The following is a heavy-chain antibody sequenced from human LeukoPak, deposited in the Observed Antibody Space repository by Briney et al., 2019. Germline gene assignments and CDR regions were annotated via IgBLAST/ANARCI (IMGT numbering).Heavy chain of an antibody. D-gene: IGHD6-13*01. CDR1: GGSISSSSYY. V-gene: IGHV4-39*01. CDR2: IYYSGST. Sequence: SETLSPTCTLSGGSISSSSYYWGWIRQPPGKGLDWIGSIYYSGSTYYNPSLKSRVTISVDTSKNQFSLKLSSVTAADTAVYYCARRGYSSSWPTFDYWGQGTLVTV. CDR3: ARRGYSSSWPTFDY. J-gene: IGHJ4*02.